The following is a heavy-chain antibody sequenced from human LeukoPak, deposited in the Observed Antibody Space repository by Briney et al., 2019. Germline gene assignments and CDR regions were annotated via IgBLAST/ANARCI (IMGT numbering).Heavy chain of an antibody. CDR1: GGSISSSSYY. V-gene: IGHV4-39*01. CDR2: IYYSGST. CDR3: ALTYVVVTAMYFDY. J-gene: IGHJ4*02. Sequence: SETLSLTCTVSGGSISSSSYYWGWIRQPPGKGLEWIGSIYYSGSTYYNPSLKSRVTISVDTSKNQFSLKLSSVTAADTAVYYCALTYVVVTAMYFDYWGQGTLATVSS. D-gene: IGHD2-21*02.